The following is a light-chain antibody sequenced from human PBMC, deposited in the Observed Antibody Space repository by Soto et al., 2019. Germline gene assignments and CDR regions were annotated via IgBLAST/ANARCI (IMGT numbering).Light chain of an antibody. J-gene: IGKJ4*01. CDR1: RSVSSY. Sequence: EIVLTQSPATLSLSPGERATLSCRASRSVSSYLAWYQQKPGQAPRLLLYDASNRATGIPARFSGSGSGTDFTLTISSLEPEDFAVYYCQQRSNWPLTFGGGTKVEIK. CDR2: DAS. CDR3: QQRSNWPLT. V-gene: IGKV3-11*01.